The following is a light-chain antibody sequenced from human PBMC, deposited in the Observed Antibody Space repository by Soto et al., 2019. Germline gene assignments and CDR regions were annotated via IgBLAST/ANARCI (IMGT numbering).Light chain of an antibody. Sequence: QSVLTQPASVSGSPGQSITISCTGTSSDVGGYRYVSWYQQNPGKAPKLIVYEVTYRPSGVSNRFSGSKSGNTASLTISGLQPEDEADYYCSSYTTTSTDWVFGGGTQLTGL. CDR1: SSDVGGYRY. J-gene: IGLJ3*02. CDR2: EVT. V-gene: IGLV2-14*01. CDR3: SSYTTTSTDWV.